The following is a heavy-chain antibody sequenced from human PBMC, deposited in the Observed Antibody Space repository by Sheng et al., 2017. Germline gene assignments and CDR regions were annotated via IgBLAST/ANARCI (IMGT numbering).Heavy chain of an antibody. CDR2: ISYDGTDQ. J-gene: IGHJ4*02. CDR1: GFTFNTYA. CDR3: ARDAGEDYYLFYYFAL. Sequence: QAQLVESRGGVVQPGRSLRLSCATSGFTFNTYAMHWVRQTPGKGLEWVAVISYDGTDQYYADAVKGRFTVSRDNSKNTLFLQLTSLTVEDTAVYYCARDAGEDYYLFYYFALWGQGTLVTVSS. V-gene: IGHV3-30*04. D-gene: IGHD1-26*01.